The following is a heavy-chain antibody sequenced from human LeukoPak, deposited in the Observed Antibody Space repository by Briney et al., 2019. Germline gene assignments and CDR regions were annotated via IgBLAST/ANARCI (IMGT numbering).Heavy chain of an antibody. V-gene: IGHV3-23*01. Sequence: HTGGSLRLSCAASGFTFSSSAMSWVRQAPGKGLEWVSAISGSGGSTYYADSVKGRFTISRDNSKNTLYLQMNSLRADDTAIYYCARGVSGTGPDIWGQGTMVTVSS. CDR1: GFTFSSSA. D-gene: IGHD5/OR15-5a*01. CDR2: ISGSGGST. CDR3: ARGVSGTGPDI. J-gene: IGHJ3*02.